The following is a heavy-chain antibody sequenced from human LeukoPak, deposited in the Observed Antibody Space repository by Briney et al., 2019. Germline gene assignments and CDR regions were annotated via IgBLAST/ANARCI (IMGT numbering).Heavy chain of an antibody. CDR3: ARDHNDILTGSTAFDI. CDR1: GGSISSGGYY. V-gene: IGHV4-31*03. CDR2: IYYSGST. Sequence: SETLSLTCTVSGGSISSGGYYWSWIRQHPGKDLEWIGYIYYSGSTYYNPSLKSRVTISVDTSKNQFSLKLSSVTAADTAVYHCARDHNDILTGSTAFDIWGQGTMVTVSS. D-gene: IGHD3-9*01. J-gene: IGHJ3*02.